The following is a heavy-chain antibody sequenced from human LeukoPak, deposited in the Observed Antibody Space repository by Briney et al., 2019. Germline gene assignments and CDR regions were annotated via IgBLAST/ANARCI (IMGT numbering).Heavy chain of an antibody. D-gene: IGHD3-22*01. CDR1: GGSFSDYC. V-gene: IGHV4-34*01. CDR3: ARVQDFETRGYYLGY. Sequence: PSETLSLTCAVYGGSFSDYCWNWIRQPPGKGLEWIGEINHSGSTNYNPSLKSPLTMSVDTFKNQFPLTLSSVTAADTAVYYCARVQDFETRGYYLGYWGHGTLVTVSS. CDR2: INHSGST. J-gene: IGHJ4*01.